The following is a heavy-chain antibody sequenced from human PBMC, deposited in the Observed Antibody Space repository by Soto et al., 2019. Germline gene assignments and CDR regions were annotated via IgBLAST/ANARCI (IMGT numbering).Heavy chain of an antibody. V-gene: IGHV1-18*01. CDR3: ARDSYYDSSGYYPEPLDY. Sequence: ASVKVSCKASGYTFTSYGISWVRQAPGQGLEWMGWISAYNGNTNYAQKLQGRVTMTTDTSTSTAYMELRSLRSDDTAVYYCARDSYYDSSGYYPEPLDYWGRGTLVTVSS. CDR2: ISAYNGNT. CDR1: GYTFTSYG. J-gene: IGHJ4*02. D-gene: IGHD3-22*01.